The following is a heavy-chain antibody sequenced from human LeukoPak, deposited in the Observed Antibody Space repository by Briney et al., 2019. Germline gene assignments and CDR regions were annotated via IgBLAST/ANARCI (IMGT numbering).Heavy chain of an antibody. D-gene: IGHD3-16*01. CDR3: ARHFVLSWFDP. V-gene: IGHV4-59*08. Sequence: SETLSLTCTVSGGSIRSYYWSWIRQPPGKGLEWIGYISDIGRTNYNPSLKSRVSISQDTSKKQLSLKLNSVTAADTAVYYCARHFVLSWFDPWGPGTLVTVSS. J-gene: IGHJ5*02. CDR2: ISDIGRT. CDR1: GGSIRSYY.